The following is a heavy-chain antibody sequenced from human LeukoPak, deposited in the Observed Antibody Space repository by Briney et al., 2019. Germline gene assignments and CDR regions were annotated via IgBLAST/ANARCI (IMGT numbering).Heavy chain of an antibody. D-gene: IGHD3-3*02. J-gene: IGHJ4*02. V-gene: IGHV3-23*01. CDR3: AKYRDIFPTPPDC. CDR1: GFTFRSYA. Sequence: GGSLRLSCVASGFTFRSYAVTWVRQAPGKGLEWVSSIFGNGDTYYTDSLKGRFTISRDDSKNTVYLQMNSLRVEDTATYYCAKYRDIFPTPPDCWGQGTLVTVSS. CDR2: IFGNGDT.